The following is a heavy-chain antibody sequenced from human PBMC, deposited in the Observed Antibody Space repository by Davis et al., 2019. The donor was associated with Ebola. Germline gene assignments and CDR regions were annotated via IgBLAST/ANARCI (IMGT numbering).Heavy chain of an antibody. Sequence: ASVKVSCKASGYTFTSYGISWVRQAPGQGLEWMGWISAYNGNTNYAQKLQGRVTMTTDTSTSTAYMELRSLRSDDTAVYYCARDRGLELRKNWFDPWGQGTLVTVSS. CDR1: GYTFTSYG. D-gene: IGHD1-7*01. CDR2: ISAYNGNT. J-gene: IGHJ5*02. CDR3: ARDRGLELRKNWFDP. V-gene: IGHV1-18*01.